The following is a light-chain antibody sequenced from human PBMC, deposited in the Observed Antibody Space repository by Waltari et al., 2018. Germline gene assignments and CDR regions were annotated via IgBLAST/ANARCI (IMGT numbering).Light chain of an antibody. CDR1: QSLLHTDGITY. CDR2: RVS. Sequence: IVMTQTPPSLPVTPGEPASISCRSSQSLLHTDGITYLYWYFQKPGQPPRLLIYRVSNRVSGVPDRFSGSGSGTDFTLKISRVEADDVGVYYCMQTLQTPFTFGPGTKLEIK. CDR3: MQTLQTPFT. J-gene: IGKJ3*01. V-gene: IGKV2-28*01.